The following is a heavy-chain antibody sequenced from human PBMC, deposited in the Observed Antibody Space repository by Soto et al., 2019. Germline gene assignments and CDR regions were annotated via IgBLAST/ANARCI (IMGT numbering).Heavy chain of an antibody. CDR2: ILYSRRT. J-gene: IGHJ5*02. CDR3: ARDHSGRGKFDP. V-gene: IGHV4-59*01. D-gene: IGHD6-25*01. Sequence: SETLSLTCTVSGGPITGYYWSWIRQPPGKGLEWIGNILYSRRTNYDPSLKSRVTISVDTSKNQFSLKVNSMTPADTAVYYCARDHSGRGKFDPWGQGALVTVSS. CDR1: GGPITGYY.